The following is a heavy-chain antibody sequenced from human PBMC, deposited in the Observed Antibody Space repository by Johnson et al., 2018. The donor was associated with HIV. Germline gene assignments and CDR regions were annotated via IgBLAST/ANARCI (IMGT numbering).Heavy chain of an antibody. Sequence: MLLVESGGGLVQPGGSLRLSCAASGFTVRSNYMSWVRQAPGKGLEWVSLIYSGGSTYYADSVKGRFTISRDNSKNTLYLQMNSLRAEDTAVYYCARHGTTVVTRGAFDIWCQGTMVTVSS. CDR3: ARHGTTVVTRGAFDI. V-gene: IGHV3-66*02. CDR2: IYSGGST. CDR1: GFTVRSNY. D-gene: IGHD4-23*01. J-gene: IGHJ3*02.